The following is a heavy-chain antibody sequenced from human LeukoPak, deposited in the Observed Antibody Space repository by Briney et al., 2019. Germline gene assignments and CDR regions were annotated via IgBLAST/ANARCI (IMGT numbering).Heavy chain of an antibody. Sequence: ASVKVSCKASGYTFTGHYMHWVRQAPGQGLEWMGWVNPNTGDTNYAQKFQGRVTMTRDTSITTAYMELYSLRFDDTAVYYCARGPLNWGQGTLVTVSS. V-gene: IGHV1-2*02. CDR2: VNPNTGDT. CDR1: GYTFTGHY. CDR3: ARGPLN. J-gene: IGHJ4*02.